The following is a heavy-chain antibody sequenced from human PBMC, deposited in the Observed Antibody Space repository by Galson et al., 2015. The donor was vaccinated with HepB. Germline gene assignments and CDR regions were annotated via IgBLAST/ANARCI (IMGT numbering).Heavy chain of an antibody. Sequence: SVKVSCKVSGYTLTELSMHWVRQAPGKGLEWMGGFDPEDGETIYAQKFQGRVTMTGDTSTDTAYMELSSLRSEDTAVYYCAHRSLAIAAAGLDYWGQGTLVTVSS. CDR3: AHRSLAIAAAGLDY. J-gene: IGHJ4*02. CDR1: GYTLTELS. V-gene: IGHV1-24*01. D-gene: IGHD6-13*01. CDR2: FDPEDGET.